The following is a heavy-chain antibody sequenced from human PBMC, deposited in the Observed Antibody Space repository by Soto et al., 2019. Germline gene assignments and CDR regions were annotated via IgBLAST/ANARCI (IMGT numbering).Heavy chain of an antibody. CDR1: GFTFDDYT. CDR2: ISWDGGST. Sequence: GGSLRLSCAASGFTFDDYTMHWVRQAPGKGLEWVSLISWDGGSTYYADSVKGRFTISRDNSKNSLYLQMNSLRTEDTALYYCAAGLGIAARPWDFFDYWGQGTLVTVSS. D-gene: IGHD6-6*01. CDR3: AAGLGIAARPWDFFDY. J-gene: IGHJ4*02. V-gene: IGHV3-43*01.